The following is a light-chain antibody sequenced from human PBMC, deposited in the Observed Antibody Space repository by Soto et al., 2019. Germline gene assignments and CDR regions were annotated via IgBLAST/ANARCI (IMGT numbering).Light chain of an antibody. CDR1: SSDVGGYNY. CDR3: SSFTRTTSLVV. J-gene: IGLJ2*01. V-gene: IGLV2-14*03. CDR2: DVT. Sequence: QSALTQPASVSGSPGQSITISCTGTSSDVGGYNYVSWYQQHPGQAPKLIIYDVTYRPSGVSNRFSGSKSGNTASLTISGLQAEDEAAYYCSSFTRTTSLVVFGGGTKVTVL.